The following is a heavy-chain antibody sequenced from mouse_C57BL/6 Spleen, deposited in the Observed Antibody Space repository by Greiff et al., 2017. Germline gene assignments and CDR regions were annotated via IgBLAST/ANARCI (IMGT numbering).Heavy chain of an antibody. CDR2: IYPGSGNT. D-gene: IGHD3-2*02. V-gene: IGHV1-76*01. Sequence: VQLQQSGAELVRPGASVKLSCKASGYTFTDYYINWVKQRPGQGLEWIARIYPGSGNTYYNEKFKGKATLTAEKSSSTAYMQLSSLTSEDSAVYFCARVGQLRLRGAMDYWGQGTSVTVSS. CDR1: GYTFTDYY. J-gene: IGHJ4*01. CDR3: ARVGQLRLRGAMDY.